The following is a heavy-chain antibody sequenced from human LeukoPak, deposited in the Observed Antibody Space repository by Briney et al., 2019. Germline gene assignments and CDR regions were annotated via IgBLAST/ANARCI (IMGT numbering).Heavy chain of an antibody. D-gene: IGHD1-1*01. CDR1: GGSFSGYY. Sequence: PSETLSLTCAVYGGSFSGYYWSWIRQPPGKGLEWIGEINHSGSTNYNPSLKSRVTISVDTSKNQFSLKLSSVTAADTAVYYCATRGRNGYVYWGQGTLVIVSS. V-gene: IGHV4-34*01. J-gene: IGHJ4*02. CDR2: INHSGST. CDR3: ATRGRNGYVY.